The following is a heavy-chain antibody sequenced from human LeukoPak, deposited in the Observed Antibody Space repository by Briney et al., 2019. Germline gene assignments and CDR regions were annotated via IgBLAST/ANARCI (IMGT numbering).Heavy chain of an antibody. CDR3: ARDTRYSSGPPRHYYYYMDV. D-gene: IGHD6-19*01. Sequence: ASVKVSCKASGYTFTGYYMHWVRQAPGQGLEWMGWINPNSGGTNYAQKFQGRVTMTRDTSISTAYMELSRLRSDDTAVYYCARDTRYSSGPPRHYYYYMDVWGKGTTVTVSS. CDR1: GYTFTGYY. CDR2: INPNSGGT. J-gene: IGHJ6*03. V-gene: IGHV1-2*02.